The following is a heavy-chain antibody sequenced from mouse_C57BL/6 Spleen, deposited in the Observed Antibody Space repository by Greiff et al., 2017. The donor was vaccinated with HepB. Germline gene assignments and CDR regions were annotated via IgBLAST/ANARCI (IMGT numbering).Heavy chain of an antibody. Sequence: EVQLVESGGGLVQPGGSLSLSCAASGFTFTDYYMSWVRQPPGKALEWLGFIRNKANGYTTEYSASVKGRFTISRDNSQSILYLQMNALRAEDSATYYCARSYYGNYLYYFDYWGQGTTLTVSS. CDR3: ARSYYGNYLYYFDY. D-gene: IGHD2-10*01. J-gene: IGHJ2*01. CDR1: GFTFTDYY. V-gene: IGHV7-3*01. CDR2: IRNKANGYTT.